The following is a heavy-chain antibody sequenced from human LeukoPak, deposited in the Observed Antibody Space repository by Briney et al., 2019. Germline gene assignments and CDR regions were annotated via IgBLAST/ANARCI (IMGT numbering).Heavy chain of an antibody. Sequence: PGGSLRLSCAASGFTFSSYAMSWVRQAPGKGLEWVSAISGSGGSTCYADSVKGRFTISRDNSKNTLYLQMNSLRAEDTAVYYCAKPRTYYYDSSGHHDAFDIWGQGTMVTVSS. V-gene: IGHV3-23*01. CDR1: GFTFSSYA. CDR3: AKPRTYYYDSSGHHDAFDI. J-gene: IGHJ3*02. D-gene: IGHD3-22*01. CDR2: ISGSGGST.